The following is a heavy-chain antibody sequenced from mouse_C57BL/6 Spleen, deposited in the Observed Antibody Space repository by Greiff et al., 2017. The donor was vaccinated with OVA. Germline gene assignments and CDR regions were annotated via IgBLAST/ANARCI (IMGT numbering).Heavy chain of an antibody. CDR1: GYAFSSSW. J-gene: IGHJ4*01. CDR2: IYPGDGDT. CDR3: ANRNYAMDY. Sequence: QVQLQQSGPELVKPGASVKLSCKASGYAFSSSWMNWVKQRPGQGLAWIGRIYPGDGDTNYNGKFKGKATLAADKSSSPAYMQLSSLTSEDAAVYFCANRNYAMDYWGQGTSVTVSS. V-gene: IGHV1-82*01.